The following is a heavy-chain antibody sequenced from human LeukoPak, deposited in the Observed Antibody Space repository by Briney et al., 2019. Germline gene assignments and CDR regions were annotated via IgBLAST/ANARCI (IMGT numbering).Heavy chain of an antibody. J-gene: IGHJ4*02. CDR2: ISSSSTAI. V-gene: IGHV3-48*02. D-gene: IGHD3-9*01. CDR3: ARDFSLRYFDPFDY. Sequence: GGSLRLSCAASGFTFSDYSMNWVRQAPGKGLEWVSYISSSSTAIYYADSVKGRFTISRDNAKNSLYLQMNSLRDEDTAIYYCARDFSLRYFDPFDYWGQGTLVTVSS. CDR1: GFTFSDYS.